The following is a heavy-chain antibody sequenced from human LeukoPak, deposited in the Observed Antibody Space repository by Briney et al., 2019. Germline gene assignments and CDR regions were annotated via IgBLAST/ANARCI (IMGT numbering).Heavy chain of an antibody. CDR2: IWYDGNNK. J-gene: IGHJ4*02. D-gene: IGHD3-10*01. CDR3: VRDRGSTNYFDY. V-gene: IGHV3-33*01. Sequence: GRSLRLSCAASGFTFSSYGMHWVRQAPGKGLEWVAIIWYDGNNKYYADSLKGRFTISRDISKNTLYLQINSLRAEDTAVYFCVRDRGSTNYFDYWGQGALVTVSS. CDR1: GFTFSSYG.